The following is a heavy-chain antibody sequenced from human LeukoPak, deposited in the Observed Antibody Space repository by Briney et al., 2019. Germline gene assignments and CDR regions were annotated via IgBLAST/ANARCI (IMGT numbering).Heavy chain of an antibody. CDR2: INDSGTT. V-gene: IGHV4-34*01. J-gene: IGHJ2*01. Sequence: PSETLSLTCAVYGGSLSDYYWSWVRQSPGKGLEWIGEINDSGTTNYIPSLKSRLTISLDKSNNQLSLTLRSVTAADTAVYYCARENSGWSNLYFDLWGRGTPVTVSS. D-gene: IGHD6-19*01. CDR3: ARENSGWSNLYFDL. CDR1: GGSLSDYY.